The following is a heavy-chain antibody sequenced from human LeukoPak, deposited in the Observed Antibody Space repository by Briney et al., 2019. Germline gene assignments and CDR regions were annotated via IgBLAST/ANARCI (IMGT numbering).Heavy chain of an antibody. CDR1: GGSISSYY. Sequence: PSETLSHTCTVSGGSISSYYWSWIRQPPGKGLEWIGYIYYSGSTNYNPSLKSRVTISVDTSKNQFSLKLSSVTAADTAVYYCARGRDMVRGVIPNYFDYWGQGTLVTVSS. D-gene: IGHD3-10*01. V-gene: IGHV4-59*01. CDR2: IYYSGST. CDR3: ARGRDMVRGVIPNYFDY. J-gene: IGHJ4*02.